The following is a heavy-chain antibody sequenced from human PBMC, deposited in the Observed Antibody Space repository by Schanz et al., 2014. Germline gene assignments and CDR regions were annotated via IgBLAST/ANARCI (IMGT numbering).Heavy chain of an antibody. Sequence: QVQLLQFGGGVVQPGRSLRLSCVASGFTFSSYGMHWVRQAPGKGLEWVAVISYDGRNKYYADSVKGRFTISRDNAKNSLYLQMNSLRAEDTAVFYCAKGMGYCSGGTCYDYYYYGLDVWGQGTTVTVSS. D-gene: IGHD2-15*01. CDR2: ISYDGRNK. J-gene: IGHJ6*02. CDR1: GFTFSSYG. V-gene: IGHV3-30*19. CDR3: AKGMGYCSGGTCYDYYYYGLDV.